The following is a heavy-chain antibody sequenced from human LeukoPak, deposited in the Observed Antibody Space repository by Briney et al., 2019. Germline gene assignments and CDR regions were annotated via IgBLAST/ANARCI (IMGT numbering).Heavy chain of an antibody. CDR3: VSNRSSGFYHYDSSGFLF. CDR1: AFKFSDYY. V-gene: IGHV3-11*04. Sequence: GGSLRLSCAASAFKFSDYYMNWIRQAPGKGLEWVSSISSSGDISYYTDSVKGRFSISRDNAKNSLFLQMHGLRAEDTAVYFCVSNRSSGFYHYDSSGFLFWGRGTLVTVSS. J-gene: IGHJ4*01. D-gene: IGHD3-22*01. CDR2: ISSSGDIS.